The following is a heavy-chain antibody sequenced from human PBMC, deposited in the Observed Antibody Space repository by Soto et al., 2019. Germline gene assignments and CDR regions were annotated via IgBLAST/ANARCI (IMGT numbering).Heavy chain of an antibody. CDR3: ARVVPAASHGGWFDP. J-gene: IGHJ5*02. CDR1: GYSFTSYW. Sequence: VESLKISCKGSGYSFTSYWISCLLQMPGKGLEWMGRIDPSDSYTNYSPSFQGHVTISADKSISTAYLQWSSLKASDTAMYYCARVVPAASHGGWFDPWGQGTLVTVSS. D-gene: IGHD2-2*01. CDR2: IDPSDSYT. V-gene: IGHV5-10-1*01.